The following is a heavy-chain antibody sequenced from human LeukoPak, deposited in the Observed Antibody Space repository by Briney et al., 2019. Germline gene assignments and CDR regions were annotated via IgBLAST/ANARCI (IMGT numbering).Heavy chain of an antibody. CDR1: GFTFSSYA. J-gene: IGHJ4*02. V-gene: IGHV3-23*01. D-gene: IGHD5-18*01. Sequence: GGSLRLSCAASGFTFSSYAMSWVRQAPGKGLEGVSAISGSGGSTYYADSVKGRFTISRDNSKNTLYLQMNSLRAEDTAVYYCARGRGYSYGIFDYWGQGTLVTVSS. CDR3: ARGRGYSYGIFDY. CDR2: ISGSGGST.